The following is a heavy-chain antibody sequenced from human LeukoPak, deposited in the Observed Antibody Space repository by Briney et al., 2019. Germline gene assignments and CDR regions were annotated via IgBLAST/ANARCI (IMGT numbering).Heavy chain of an antibody. V-gene: IGHV3-23*01. Sequence: GGSLRLSCAASGFTFSSYVMSWVRQAPGKGLEWVSSVSGSGDSTYYADSVKGRFTISRDNSKNTLYLQMNSLRAEDTAVYYCASSITGTTNMGIDYWGQGTLVTVSS. CDR3: ASSITGTTNMGIDY. CDR2: VSGSGDST. CDR1: GFTFSSYV. J-gene: IGHJ4*02. D-gene: IGHD1-20*01.